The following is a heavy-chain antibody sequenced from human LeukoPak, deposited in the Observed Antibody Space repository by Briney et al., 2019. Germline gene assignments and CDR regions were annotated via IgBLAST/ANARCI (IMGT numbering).Heavy chain of an antibody. Sequence: QPGGSLRLSCAASGFTFSSYAMSWVRQAPGKGLEWVSAISGSGGSTYYADSVKGRFTISRDNSKNTLYLQMNSLRAEDTAVYYCAKSQQVRPYYYYGMDVWGKGNTVTVSS. CDR2: ISGSGGST. CDR1: GFTFSSYA. CDR3: AKSQQVRPYYYYGMDV. V-gene: IGHV3-23*01. J-gene: IGHJ6*04. D-gene: IGHD3-10*01.